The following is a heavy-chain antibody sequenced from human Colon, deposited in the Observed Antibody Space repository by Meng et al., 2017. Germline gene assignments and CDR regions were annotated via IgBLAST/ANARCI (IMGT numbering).Heavy chain of an antibody. Sequence: QLQLQESGPRLVTPSETSSLTCTVSGGAISSCYWSWIRQPPGKGLEWIGYIYYSGSTNYNPSLKSRVTISVDTSKNQFSLKLSSVTAADTAVYYCARDSSGGYNWFDPWDQGTLVTVSS. D-gene: IGHD6-19*01. CDR2: IYYSGST. V-gene: IGHV4-59*01. CDR1: GGAISSCY. CDR3: ARDSSGGYNWFDP. J-gene: IGHJ5*02.